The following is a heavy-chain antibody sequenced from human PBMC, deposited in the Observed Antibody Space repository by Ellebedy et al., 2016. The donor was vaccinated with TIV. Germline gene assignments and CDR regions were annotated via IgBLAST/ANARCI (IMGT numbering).Heavy chain of an antibody. D-gene: IGHD6-13*01. Sequence: GESLKISCAASGFTFSGYYMSWFRQAPGKGPEWVSYISYSGDLMYYADSVKGRFTTSRDNAGNSLYLQMNSLRAEDTAVYYCARLGGIAAAGASDYWGQGTLVIVSS. CDR2: ISYSGDLM. CDR3: ARLGGIAAAGASDY. J-gene: IGHJ4*02. CDR1: GFTFSGYY. V-gene: IGHV3-11*01.